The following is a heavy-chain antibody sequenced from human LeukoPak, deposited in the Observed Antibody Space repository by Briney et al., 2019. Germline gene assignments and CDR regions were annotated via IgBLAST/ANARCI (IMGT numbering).Heavy chain of an antibody. CDR1: GFTFSGSA. J-gene: IGHJ4*02. V-gene: IGHV3-73*01. Sequence: GGSLRLSCAASGFTFSGSAMHWVRQASGKGLEWVGRIRSKANSYATAYAASVKGRFTISRDDSKNTAYLQMNSLRAEDTAVYYCAGGTYYYDSSGGYFDYWGQGTLVTVSS. D-gene: IGHD3-22*01. CDR3: AGGTYYYDSSGGYFDY. CDR2: IRSKANSYAT.